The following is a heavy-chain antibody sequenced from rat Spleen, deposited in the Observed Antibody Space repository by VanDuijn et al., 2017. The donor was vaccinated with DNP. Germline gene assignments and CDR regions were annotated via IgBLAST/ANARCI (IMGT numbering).Heavy chain of an antibody. CDR1: GFTFSNYD. J-gene: IGHJ4*01. D-gene: IGHD1-4*01. Sequence: EVQLVESGGGLVQPGRSLKLSCAASGFTFSNYDMAWVRQAPTKGLEWVASISPSGGSTYYRDSVKGRFTVSRDNAKSTLYLQMDSLRSEDTATYYCARHPGISPYYYVMDAWGQGASVTVSS. CDR2: ISPSGGST. CDR3: ARHPGISPYYYVMDA. V-gene: IGHV5-25*01.